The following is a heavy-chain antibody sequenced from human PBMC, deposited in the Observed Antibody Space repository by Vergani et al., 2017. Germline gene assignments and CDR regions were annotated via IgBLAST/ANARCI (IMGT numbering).Heavy chain of an antibody. J-gene: IGHJ6*02. CDR3: ARHPQSSSTRYYYYYGMDV. V-gene: IGHV3-7*01. CDR1: GFIFSSYW. Sequence: VESGGGLVQPGGSLRLSCSPSGFIFSSYWMSWVRQAPGKGLEWVANIKQDGSEKYYVDSVKGRFTISRDNAKNSLYLQMNSLRAEDTAVYYCARHPQSSSTRYYYYYGMDVWGQGTTVTVSS. D-gene: IGHD2-2*01. CDR2: IKQDGSEK.